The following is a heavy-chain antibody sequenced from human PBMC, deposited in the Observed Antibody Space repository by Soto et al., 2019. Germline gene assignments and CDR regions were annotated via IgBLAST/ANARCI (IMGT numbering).Heavy chain of an antibody. Sequence: QAQLVESGAAVNQPGSSMKGSCQASVGTFSSLALSWVRQAPGQGREWMRGIVPVFGTANYAHKFQDRVTITADKSTSTSYMELSSLPSEGTSVYYCALRPGAFDYLGQGTQVTVS. CDR3: ALRPGAFDY. J-gene: IGHJ4*02. V-gene: IGHV1-69*06. D-gene: IGHD3-10*01. CDR2: IVPVFGTA. CDR1: VGTFSSLA.